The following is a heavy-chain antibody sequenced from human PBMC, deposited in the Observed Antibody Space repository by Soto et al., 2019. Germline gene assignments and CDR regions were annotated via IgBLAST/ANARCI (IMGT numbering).Heavy chain of an antibody. CDR3: ARVARGAFEEDYYYMDV. Sequence: SEILSLTCTVSGGSISSYYWSWIRQPPGKGLEWIGYIYYSGSTNYNPSLKSRVTISVDTSKNQFSLKLSSVTAADTAVYYCARVARGAFEEDYYYMDVWGKGTTVTVSS. CDR2: IYYSGST. V-gene: IGHV4-59*08. CDR1: GGSISSYY. J-gene: IGHJ6*03.